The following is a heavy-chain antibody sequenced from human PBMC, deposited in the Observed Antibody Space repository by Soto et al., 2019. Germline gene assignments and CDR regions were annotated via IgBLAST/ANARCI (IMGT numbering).Heavy chain of an antibody. CDR2: IRSKANSYAT. V-gene: IGHV3-73*02. CDR1: GFTFSGSA. J-gene: IGHJ3*02. Sequence: EVQLVESGGGLVQPGGSLKLSCAASGFTFSGSAMHWVRQASGKGLEWVGRIRSKANSYATAYAASVKGRFTISRDDSKXXAYLQMNSLKTEDTAVYYCTRPTDVDIVATTAFDIWGQGTMVTVSS. D-gene: IGHD5-12*01. CDR3: TRPTDVDIVATTAFDI.